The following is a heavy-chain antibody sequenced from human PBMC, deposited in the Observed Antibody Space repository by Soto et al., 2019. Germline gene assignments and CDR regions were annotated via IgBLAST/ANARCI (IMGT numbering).Heavy chain of an antibody. Sequence: PSETLSLTCAVYGGSFSGYYWSWIRQPPGKGLEWIGEINHSGSTNYNPSLKSRVTISVDTSKNQSSLKLSSVTAADTAVYYCARATPSLSNWFDPWGQGTLVTVS. CDR3: ARATPSLSNWFDP. CDR1: GGSFSGYY. J-gene: IGHJ5*02. CDR2: INHSGST. V-gene: IGHV4-34*01.